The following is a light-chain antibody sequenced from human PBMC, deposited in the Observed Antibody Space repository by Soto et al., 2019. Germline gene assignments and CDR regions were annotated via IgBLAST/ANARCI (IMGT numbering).Light chain of an antibody. V-gene: IGKV1-12*01. CDR2: AAS. Sequence: DIQITQSPSSVSASIGDRVTITCRASQDIGRRLAWFQQKPGKAPKYLIQAASSLQGGVPSRFSGSGSGTDFTLTISSLQPEDFATYYCQQSYSTTPTFGQGTRLEIK. CDR3: QQSYSTTPT. J-gene: IGKJ5*01. CDR1: QDIGRR.